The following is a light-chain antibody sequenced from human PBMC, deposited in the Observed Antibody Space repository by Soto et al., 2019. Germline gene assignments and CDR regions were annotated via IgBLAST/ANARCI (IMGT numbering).Light chain of an antibody. CDR2: KAS. CDR1: QGINTW. Sequence: DIQMTQSPSTLSASVGDRVTITCRASQGINTWLAWYQQKAGKAPKLLIYKASNLESGVPSRFSGSGSGTEFTLTISSLQPDDRATYYCQQYNSYSWTFGQGTKVEIK. V-gene: IGKV1-5*03. CDR3: QQYNSYSWT. J-gene: IGKJ1*01.